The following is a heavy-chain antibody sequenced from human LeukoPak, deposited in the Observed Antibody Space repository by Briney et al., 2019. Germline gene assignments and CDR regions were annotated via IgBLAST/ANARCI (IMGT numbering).Heavy chain of an antibody. Sequence: SVKVSCKASGGTFSSYAISWVRQAPGQGLEWMGGIIPIFGTANYAQKFQGRVTITADESTSTAYMELSSLRSEDTAVYYCARAGGSYPPGYPGSSWGQGTLVTVSS. D-gene: IGHD1-26*01. CDR1: GGTFSSYA. J-gene: IGHJ4*02. CDR3: ARAGGSYPPGYPGSS. V-gene: IGHV1-69*13. CDR2: IIPIFGTA.